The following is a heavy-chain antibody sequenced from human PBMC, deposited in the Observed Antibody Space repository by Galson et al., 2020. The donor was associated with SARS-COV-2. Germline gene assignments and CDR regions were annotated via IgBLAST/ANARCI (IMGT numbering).Heavy chain of an antibody. Sequence: GGSLTLSCAASGSIFSTYSMNWVRQPPGKGLEWVSYICSSSGTIYHADPVKGRSTISRDNAKNSLYHQTTILRAEDTAVYYCTGEPPQVGTLTAYWGQGPLVAVSS. CDR1: GSIFSTYS. V-gene: IGHV3-48*01. J-gene: IGHJ4*02. D-gene: IGHD1-26*01. CDR2: ICSSSGTI. CDR3: TGEPPQVGTLTAY.